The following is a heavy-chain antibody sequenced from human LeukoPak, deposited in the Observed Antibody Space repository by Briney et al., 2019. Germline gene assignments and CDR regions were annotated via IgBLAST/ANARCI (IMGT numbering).Heavy chain of an antibody. CDR1: GGSFSGYY. D-gene: IGHD4-11*01. CDR2: INHSGST. V-gene: IGHV4-34*01. CDR3: AREHSNYGSDY. J-gene: IGHJ4*02. Sequence: SETLSPTCAVYGGSFSGYYWSWIRQPPGKGLEWIGEINHSGSTNYNPSLKSRVTISVDTSKNQFSLKLSSVTAADTAVYYCAREHSNYGSDYWGQGTLVTVSS.